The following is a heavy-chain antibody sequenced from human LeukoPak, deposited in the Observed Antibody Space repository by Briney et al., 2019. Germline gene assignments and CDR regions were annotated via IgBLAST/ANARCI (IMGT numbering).Heavy chain of an antibody. CDR1: GFTFISYA. V-gene: IGHV3-23*01. CDR3: AKDWGHYGDYLTYFDY. CDR2: ISGSGGST. Sequence: GGSLRLSCAASGFTFISYAMSWVRQAPGKGLEGVSAISGSGGSTYYADSVKGRFTISRDNSKNTLYMPKYSLRAADTAVYYCAKDWGHYGDYLTYFDYWGQGTLVTVSS. J-gene: IGHJ4*02. D-gene: IGHD4-17*01.